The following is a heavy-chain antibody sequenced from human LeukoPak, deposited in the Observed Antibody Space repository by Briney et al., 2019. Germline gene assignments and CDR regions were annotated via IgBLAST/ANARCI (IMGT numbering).Heavy chain of an antibody. Sequence: ASVKVSCKISGYTFTSYYVHWVRQAPGQGLEWMGTINPNSGSTTYAQKVQDGVTMTRDTSTSTVHMELSSLRSEDTAVYYCAMGVGTSAFDIWGQGTMVTVSS. CDR1: GYTFTSYY. CDR3: AMGVGTSAFDI. CDR2: INPNSGST. J-gene: IGHJ3*02. D-gene: IGHD1-14*01. V-gene: IGHV1-46*01.